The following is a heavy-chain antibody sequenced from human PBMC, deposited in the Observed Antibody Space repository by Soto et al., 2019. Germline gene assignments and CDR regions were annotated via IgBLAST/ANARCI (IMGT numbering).Heavy chain of an antibody. CDR2: TSSYNIDT. CDR3: ARGHGVIIGAMDV. V-gene: IGHV1-18*01. J-gene: IGHJ6*02. Sequence: QVQLVQSGAEVKKPGASVKVSCKSSGYRFETYAMNWVRQAPGQGLEWMGWTSSYNIDTFYADKFQDRVIMTTDTSTGTAYMELRSLSSDDTAVYYCARGHGVIIGAMDVWGQGTAVTVAS. D-gene: IGHD3-3*01. CDR1: GYRFETYA.